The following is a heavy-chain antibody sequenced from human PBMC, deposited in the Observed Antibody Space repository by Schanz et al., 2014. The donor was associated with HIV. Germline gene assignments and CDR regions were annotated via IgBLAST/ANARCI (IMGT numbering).Heavy chain of an antibody. CDR3: ARDSGSYVYFDD. CDR1: GFIFSSYT. J-gene: IGHJ4*02. CDR2: ISGNSRYI. Sequence: VQLVESGGAVAQPGKSLTLACAASGFIFSSYTIYWVRQTPEKGLEWVSSISGNSRYIYYAESVKGRFTISRDNAKNSLYLQMNFMRAEDTAVYYCARDSGSYVYFDDWGQGTLVTVSS. D-gene: IGHD1-26*01. V-gene: IGHV3-21*01.